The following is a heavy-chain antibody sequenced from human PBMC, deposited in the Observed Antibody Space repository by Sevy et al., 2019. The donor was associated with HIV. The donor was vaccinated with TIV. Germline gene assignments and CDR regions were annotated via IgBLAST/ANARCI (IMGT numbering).Heavy chain of an antibody. Sequence: GGSLRLSCTASGYTFPAFSFNWVRQAPGKGLEWLSYISTVTDHIYYADSAKGRFTISRDDAKNSVYLEMKSLRDQDTALYYCVRRGVDAYNVYFDLWGQGTLVTVSS. D-gene: IGHD3-10*01. CDR3: VRRGVDAYNVYFDL. CDR1: GYTFPAFS. CDR2: ISTVTDHI. V-gene: IGHV3-21*05. J-gene: IGHJ4*02.